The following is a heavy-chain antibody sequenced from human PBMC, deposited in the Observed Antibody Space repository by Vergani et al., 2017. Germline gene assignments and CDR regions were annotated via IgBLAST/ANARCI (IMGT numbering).Heavy chain of an antibody. CDR1: GYTLTELS. CDR2: FDPEEGET. D-gene: IGHD3-10*01. V-gene: IGHV1-24*01. J-gene: IGHJ4*02. Sequence: QVQLVQSGAEVKKPGASVKVSCKVSGYTLTELSMHWVRQAPGKGLEWMGGFDPEEGETIYAQKFQGGVTMTEDTSTDTAYMELSSLRSEDTAVYYCATAEIAMVRGVRSPAVIWGQGTLVTVSS. CDR3: ATAEIAMVRGVRSPAVI.